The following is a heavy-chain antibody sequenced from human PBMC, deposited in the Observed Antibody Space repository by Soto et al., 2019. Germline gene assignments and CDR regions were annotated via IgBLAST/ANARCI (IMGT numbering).Heavy chain of an antibody. Sequence: SETLSLTCTVSGGSISSGGYYWSWIRQHPGKGLEWIGYIYYSGSTYYNPSLKSRVTISVDTSKNQFSLKLSSVTAADTAVYYCARGLYYDSSGLVYYFDYWGQGTPVTVSS. V-gene: IGHV4-31*03. D-gene: IGHD3-22*01. CDR1: GGSISSGGYY. CDR3: ARGLYYDSSGLVYYFDY. J-gene: IGHJ4*02. CDR2: IYYSGST.